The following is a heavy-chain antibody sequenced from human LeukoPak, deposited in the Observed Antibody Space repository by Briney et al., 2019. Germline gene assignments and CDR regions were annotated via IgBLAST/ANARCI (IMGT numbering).Heavy chain of an antibody. CDR3: ARGNGWYFY. D-gene: IGHD6-19*01. Sequence: PSETLSLTCTVSGGSIRNYYWTWIRQPPGKGLEWIGYIYYSGSTNYNPSLKSRVIISVDTSKNQFSLRLSSVTAADMAVYYCARGNGWYFYWGQGTLVTVSS. J-gene: IGHJ4*02. CDR2: IYYSGST. V-gene: IGHV4-59*01. CDR1: GGSIRNYY.